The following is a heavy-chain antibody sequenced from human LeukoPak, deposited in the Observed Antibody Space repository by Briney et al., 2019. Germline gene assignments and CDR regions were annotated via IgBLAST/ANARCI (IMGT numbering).Heavy chain of an antibody. CDR2: VFNSGST. V-gene: IGHV4-59*01. CDR1: GASFSTNY. Sequence: PSETLSLTCSVSGASFSTNYWSWIRQPPGRGLEWIGYVFNSGSTNYNPSLKSRVTISVDTSTKQFSLRLSSVTAADTAVYYCARVYHQSKCKYYYYYLDLWGKGTAVTVSS. CDR3: ARVYHQSKCKYYYYYLDL. D-gene: IGHD2-8*01. J-gene: IGHJ6*03.